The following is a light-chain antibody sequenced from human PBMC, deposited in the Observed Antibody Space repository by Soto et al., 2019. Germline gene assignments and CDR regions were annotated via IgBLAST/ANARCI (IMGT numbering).Light chain of an antibody. CDR2: EGS. V-gene: IGLV2-23*01. CDR3: CSYAGGTTWV. CDR1: ISDVGSYNL. J-gene: IGLJ2*01. Sequence: QYALTQPASVSGSPGQSITISCTGTISDVGSYNLVSWYQQHPGKAPKLMIYEGSKRPSGVSNRFSGSKSGNTASLTVSGLQGENESYYYCCSYAGGTTWVFGGGTKLTVL.